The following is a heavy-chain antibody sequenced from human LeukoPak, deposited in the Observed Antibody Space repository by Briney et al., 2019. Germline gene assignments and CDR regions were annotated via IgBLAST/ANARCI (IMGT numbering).Heavy chain of an antibody. J-gene: IGHJ6*02. D-gene: IGHD6-19*01. V-gene: IGHV3-33*01. CDR1: GFTFSSYG. Sequence: GPLRLSCAASGFTFSSYGMHWVRQAPGKGLEWVAVIWYDGSNKYYADSVKGRFTISRDNSKNTLYLQMNSLRAEDTAVYYCAGSYSSGWYYYYYYGMDVWGQGTTVTVS. CDR3: AGSYSSGWYYYYYYGMDV. CDR2: IWYDGSNK.